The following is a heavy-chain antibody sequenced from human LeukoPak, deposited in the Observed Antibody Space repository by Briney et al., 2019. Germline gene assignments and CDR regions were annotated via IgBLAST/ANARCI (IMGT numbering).Heavy chain of an antibody. CDR3: AKDHGSSDWYYFDY. Sequence: PGGSLRLSCAASGFTFSSYGMHWVRQAPGKGLEWVSYISSSSTTIHYADSVKGRFTISRDNSKNTLYLQMNTLRADDTAVYYCAKDHGSSDWYYFDYWGQGTLVTVSS. D-gene: IGHD6-13*01. V-gene: IGHV3-48*01. CDR2: ISSSSTTI. J-gene: IGHJ4*02. CDR1: GFTFSSYG.